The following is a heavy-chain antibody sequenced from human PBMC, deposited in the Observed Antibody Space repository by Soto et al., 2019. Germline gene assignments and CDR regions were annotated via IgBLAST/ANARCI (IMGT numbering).Heavy chain of an antibody. V-gene: IGHV3-11*01. CDR2: ISSSGSTI. Sequence: GSLRLSCAASGFTFSDYYMSWIRQAPGKGLEWVSYISSSGSTIYYADSVKGRFTISRDNAKNSLYLQMNSLRAEDTAVYYCARVAVAGTTDYYGMDVWGQGTTVTVSS. CDR3: ARVAVAGTTDYYGMDV. CDR1: GFTFSDYY. D-gene: IGHD6-19*01. J-gene: IGHJ6*02.